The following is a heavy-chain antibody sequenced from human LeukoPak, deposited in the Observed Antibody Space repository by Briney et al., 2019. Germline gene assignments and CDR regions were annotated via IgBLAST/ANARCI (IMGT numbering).Heavy chain of an antibody. D-gene: IGHD3-16*02. J-gene: IGHJ4*02. CDR3: ASGSYRENFDY. Sequence: PGGSLTLSCAASGFTFSRFWMSWVRQAPHKGLEWVATMNQDGSERYYVDSVKGRCTISRDNAKNSLYLQISNLRVEDTAVYYCASGSYRENFDYWGQGILVTVSS. CDR2: MNQDGSER. CDR1: GFTFSRFW. V-gene: IGHV3-7*01.